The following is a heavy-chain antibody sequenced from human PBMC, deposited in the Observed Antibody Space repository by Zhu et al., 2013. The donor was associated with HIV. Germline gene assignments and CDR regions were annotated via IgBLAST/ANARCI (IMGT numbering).Heavy chain of an antibody. Sequence: QVQLQESGPGLVKPSETLSLTCAVSGYSISSGYYWGWIRQPPGKGLEWIGSIYHSGSTYYNPSLKSRVTISVDTSKNQFSLKLSSVTAADTAVYYCARVLITMIVVAFDYWGQGTLVTVSS. J-gene: IGHJ4*02. CDR1: GYSISSGYY. V-gene: IGHV4-38-2*01. CDR3: ARVLITMIVVAFDY. D-gene: IGHD3-22*01. CDR2: IYHSGST.